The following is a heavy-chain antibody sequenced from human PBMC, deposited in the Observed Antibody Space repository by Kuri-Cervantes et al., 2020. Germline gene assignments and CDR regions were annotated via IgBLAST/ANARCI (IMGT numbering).Heavy chain of an antibody. CDR2: FDPEDGET. D-gene: IGHD4-23*01. Sequence: ASVKVSCKVSGYTLTELSMHWVRQAPGKGLEWMGGFDPEDGETIYAQKFQGRVAMTEDTSTDTAYMELSSLRSEDTAVYYCARLVTHYYYMDVWGKGTTVTVSS. V-gene: IGHV1-24*01. CDR1: GYTLTELS. J-gene: IGHJ6*03. CDR3: ARLVTHYYYMDV.